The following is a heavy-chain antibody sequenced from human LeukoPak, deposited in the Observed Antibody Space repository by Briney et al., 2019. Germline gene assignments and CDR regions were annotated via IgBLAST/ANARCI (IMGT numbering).Heavy chain of an antibody. CDR3: ARHMFYYDVSAYFEY. D-gene: IGHD3-22*01. CDR2: IYYNGST. V-gene: IGHV4-59*08. Sequence: ASETLSLTCTVPGGSISSYYWNWIRQPPGKGLEWIGYIYYNGSTNYNPSLKSRVTISAHTSKNQFSLKLSSVTAADSAVYYCARHMFYYDVSAYFEYWGQGTLVSVSS. J-gene: IGHJ4*02. CDR1: GGSISSYY.